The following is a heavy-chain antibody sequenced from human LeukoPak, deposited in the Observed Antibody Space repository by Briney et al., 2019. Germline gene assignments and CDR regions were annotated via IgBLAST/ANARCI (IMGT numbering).Heavy chain of an antibody. D-gene: IGHD6-19*01. Sequence: GGSLRLSCAASGFTFSSYWMSWVRQAPGKGLEWVSFIYSDNTHYSDSVKGRFTISRDNSKNTLYLQMNSLRAEDTAVYYCARDRAVAGYFDYWGQGTLVTVSS. V-gene: IGHV3-66*03. J-gene: IGHJ4*02. CDR3: ARDRAVAGYFDY. CDR1: GFTFSSYW. CDR2: IYSDNT.